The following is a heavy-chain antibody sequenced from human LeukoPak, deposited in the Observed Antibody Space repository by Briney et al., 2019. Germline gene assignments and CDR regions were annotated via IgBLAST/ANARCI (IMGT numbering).Heavy chain of an antibody. Sequence: SETLSLTCAVCGGSFSGHYWTWIRQPPGKGLEWIGSIYYSGSTYYNPSLKSRVTISVDTSKNQFSLKLSSVTAADTAVYYCARGYSSSGYYYVGYYFDYWGQGTLVTVSS. CDR3: ARGYSSSGYYYVGYYFDY. J-gene: IGHJ4*02. V-gene: IGHV4-34*01. D-gene: IGHD3-22*01. CDR2: IYYSGST. CDR1: GGSFSGHY.